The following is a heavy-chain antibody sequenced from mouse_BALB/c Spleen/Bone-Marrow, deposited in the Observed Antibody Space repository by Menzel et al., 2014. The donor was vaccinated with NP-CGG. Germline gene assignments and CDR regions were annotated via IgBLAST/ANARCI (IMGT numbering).Heavy chain of an antibody. D-gene: IGHD1-1*01. V-gene: IGHV1S22*01. Sequence: LQQSGSELVRPGASVKLSCEASGYTFTSYWMHWVKQRPGQGLEWIGNIYPGSGSTNYDEKFKSKATLTVDTSSSTAYMQLSSLTSEDSAVYYCTRSGYYGSSYGYFDVWGAGTTVTVSS. CDR1: GYTFTSYW. J-gene: IGHJ1*01. CDR3: TRSGYYGSSYGYFDV. CDR2: IYPGSGST.